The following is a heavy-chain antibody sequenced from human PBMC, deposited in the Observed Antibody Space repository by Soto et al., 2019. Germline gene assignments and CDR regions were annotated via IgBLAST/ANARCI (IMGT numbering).Heavy chain of an antibody. CDR1: GFTFSSYA. V-gene: IGHV3-21*01. CDR2: ISSSSSYI. CDR3: ARGFDPFYYYGMDV. D-gene: IGHD3-10*01. J-gene: IGHJ6*02. Sequence: GGSLRLSCAASGFTFSSYAMSWVRQAPGKGLEWVSSISSSSSYIYYADSVKGRFTISRDNAKNSLYLQMNSLRAEDTAVYYCARGFDPFYYYGMDVWGQGTTVTVSS.